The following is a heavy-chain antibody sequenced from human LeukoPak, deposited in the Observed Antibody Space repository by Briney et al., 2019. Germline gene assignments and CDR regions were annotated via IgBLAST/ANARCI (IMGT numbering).Heavy chain of an antibody. CDR2: IYYSGST. J-gene: IGHJ4*02. V-gene: IGHV4-39*07. CDR1: GGSISSSSYY. CDR3: ARDSPSGYSSGWFFPFDY. D-gene: IGHD6-19*01. Sequence: SETLSLTCTVSGGSISSSSYYWGWIRQPPGKGLEWIGSIYYSGSTYYNPSLKSRVTISVDTSKNQFSLKLSSVTAADTAVYYCARDSPSGYSSGWFFPFDYWGQGILVTVSS.